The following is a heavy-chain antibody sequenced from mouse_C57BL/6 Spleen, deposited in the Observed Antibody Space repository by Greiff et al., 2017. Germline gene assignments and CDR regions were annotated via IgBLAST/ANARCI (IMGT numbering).Heavy chain of an antibody. D-gene: IGHD3-1*01. CDR2: IYPRSGNT. Sequence: VKLQQSGAELARPGASVKLSCKASGYTFTSYGISWVKQRTGQGLEWIGEIYPRSGNTYYNEKFKGKATLTADKSSSTAYMELRSLTSEDSAVYFCARSGGDYGYFDVWGTGTTVTVSS. J-gene: IGHJ1*03. CDR1: GYTFTSYG. V-gene: IGHV1-81*01. CDR3: ARSGGDYGYFDV.